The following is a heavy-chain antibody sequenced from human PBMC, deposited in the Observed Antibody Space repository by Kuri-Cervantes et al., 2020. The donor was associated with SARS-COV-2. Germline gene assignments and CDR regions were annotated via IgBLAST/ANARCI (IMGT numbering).Heavy chain of an antibody. J-gene: IGHJ4*02. D-gene: IGHD6-19*01. Sequence: GGSLRLSCAASGFTFSSYAMSWVRQAPGKGLEWVSAISGSGGSTYYADSVKGRFTISRDNSKNTLYLQMNSLRAEDTAVYYCAKGHNSGWNKPPIDYWGQGALVTVSS. V-gene: IGHV3-23*01. CDR1: GFTFSSYA. CDR3: AKGHNSGWNKPPIDY. CDR2: ISGSGGST.